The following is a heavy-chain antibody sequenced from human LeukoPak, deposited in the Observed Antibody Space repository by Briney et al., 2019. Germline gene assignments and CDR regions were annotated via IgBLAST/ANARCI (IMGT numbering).Heavy chain of an antibody. CDR2: IHYSGST. D-gene: IGHD2-21*01. V-gene: IGHV4-59*08. CDR1: GGSISSYH. J-gene: IGHJ3*02. CDR3: ARSVSWGLLVRDDAFDI. Sequence: SGTLSLTCTVSGGSISSYHWIWIRQPPGKGLEWIGYIHYSGSTNYNPSLKSRVTTSVDTSKKQFSLKLRSVTAADTAVYYCARSVSWGLLVRDDAFDIWGQGTMVTVSS.